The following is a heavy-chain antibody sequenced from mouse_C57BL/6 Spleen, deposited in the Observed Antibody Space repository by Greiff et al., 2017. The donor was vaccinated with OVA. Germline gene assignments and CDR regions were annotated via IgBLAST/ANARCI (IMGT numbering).Heavy chain of an antibody. V-gene: IGHV5-4*03. D-gene: IGHD1-1*01. CDR2: ISDGGSYT. CDR1: GFTFSSYA. CDR3: ARYYGSSYDWYFDV. J-gene: IGHJ1*03. Sequence: EVKLVESGGGLVKPGGSLKLSCAASGFTFSSYAMSWVRQTPEKRLEWVATISDGGSYTYYPDNVKGRFTISRDNAKNNLYLQVSHLKSEDTAMYYCARYYGSSYDWYFDVWGTGTTVTVSS.